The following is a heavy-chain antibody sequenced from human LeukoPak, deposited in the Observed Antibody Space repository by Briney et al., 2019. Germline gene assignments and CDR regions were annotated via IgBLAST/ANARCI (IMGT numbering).Heavy chain of an antibody. Sequence: ASVKVSCKSSGYTFSNYDITWVRQAPGQGLEWMGWISTYNGNTNYAQKFQGRVTMTTDRSTSTAYMELRSLRSDDTALYYCAREQKGGHYCGMDVWGQGTTVTVSS. CDR3: AREQKGGHYCGMDV. V-gene: IGHV1-18*01. CDR2: ISTYNGNT. D-gene: IGHD3-16*01. J-gene: IGHJ6*02. CDR1: GYTFSNYD.